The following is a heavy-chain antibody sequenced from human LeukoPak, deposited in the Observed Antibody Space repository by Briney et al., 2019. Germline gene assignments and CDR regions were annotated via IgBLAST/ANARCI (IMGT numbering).Heavy chain of an antibody. CDR3: ARDVGYSYGYWAYNWFDP. CDR2: INSDGSST. CDR1: GFTFSSYW. Sequence: GGSLRLSCAASGFTFSSYWMHWVRQAPGKGLVWVSRINSDGSSTSYADSVKGRFTISRDNAKNSLYLQMNSLRAEDTAVYYCARDVGYSYGYWAYNWFDPWGQGTLVTVSS. D-gene: IGHD5-18*01. J-gene: IGHJ5*02. V-gene: IGHV3-74*01.